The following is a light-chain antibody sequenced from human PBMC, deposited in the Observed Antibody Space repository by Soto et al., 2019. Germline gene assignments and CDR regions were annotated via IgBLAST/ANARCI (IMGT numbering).Light chain of an antibody. CDR1: SSVVGGYNY. J-gene: IGLJ1*01. CDR3: SSYTSSTTFV. Sequence: SALTQPASVSGSPGQSITISCTGTSSVVGGYNYVSWYQQHPGKAPKLMISDVTNRPSGVSNRFSGSKTGNTASLTISGLQAEYDAEYYCSSYTSSTTFVFGTGSKVTVL. V-gene: IGLV2-14*03. CDR2: DVT.